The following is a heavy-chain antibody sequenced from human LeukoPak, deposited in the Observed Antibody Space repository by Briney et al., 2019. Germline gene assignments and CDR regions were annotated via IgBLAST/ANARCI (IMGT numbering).Heavy chain of an antibody. CDR1: GFTFSSYW. J-gene: IGHJ4*02. V-gene: IGHV3-23*01. Sequence: GGSLRLSCAASGFTFSSYWMHWVRQAPGKGLEWVSAISGSGGAAYYADSVKGRFTISRDNSKNTLYLQMNSLRAEDTAVYYCAKKGCYDGSGYYMYYFDHWGQGTLVTVSS. CDR2: ISGSGGAA. D-gene: IGHD3-22*01. CDR3: AKKGCYDGSGYYMYYFDH.